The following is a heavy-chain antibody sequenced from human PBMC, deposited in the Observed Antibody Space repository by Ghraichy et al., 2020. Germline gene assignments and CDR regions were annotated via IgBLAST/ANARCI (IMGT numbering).Heavy chain of an antibody. CDR1: GGSFSGYY. Sequence: SETLSLTCAVYGGSFSGYYWSWIRQPPGKGLEWIGEINHSGSTNYNPSLKSRVTISVDTSKNQFSLKLSSVTAADTAVYYCARASSGYEIYYYGMDVWGQGTTVTVSS. V-gene: IGHV4-34*01. CDR3: ARASSGYEIYYYGMDV. J-gene: IGHJ6*02. D-gene: IGHD5-12*01. CDR2: INHSGST.